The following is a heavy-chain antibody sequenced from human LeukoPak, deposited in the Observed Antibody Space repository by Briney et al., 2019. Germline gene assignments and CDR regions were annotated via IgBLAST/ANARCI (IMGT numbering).Heavy chain of an antibody. CDR2: ISSSSSYI. CDR1: GFTFSSYS. Sequence: GGSLRLSCAASGFTFSSYSMNWVRQAPGKGLEWVSSISSSSSYIYYADSVKGRFAISRDNAKNSLYLQMNSLRAEDTAVYYCARESGGAAAGYFDYWGQGTLVTVSS. V-gene: IGHV3-21*01. D-gene: IGHD6-13*01. J-gene: IGHJ4*02. CDR3: ARESGGAAAGYFDY.